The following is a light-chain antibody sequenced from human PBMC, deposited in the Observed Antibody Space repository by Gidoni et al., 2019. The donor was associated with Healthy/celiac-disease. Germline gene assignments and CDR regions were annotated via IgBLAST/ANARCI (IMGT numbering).Light chain of an antibody. V-gene: IGKV1-33*01. CDR2: DAS. CDR1: QDISNY. J-gene: IGKJ2*01. Sequence: DTQMTQSPSSLSASVGDKVTITSQASQDISNYLNWYQQKPGKAPKLLIYDASNLETGVPSRFSGSGSGTDFTFTISSLQPEDIATYYCQQYDNPLYTFGQGTKLEIK. CDR3: QQYDNPLYT.